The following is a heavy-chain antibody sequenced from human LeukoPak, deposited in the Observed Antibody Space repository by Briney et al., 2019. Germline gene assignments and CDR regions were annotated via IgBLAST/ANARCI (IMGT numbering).Heavy chain of an antibody. Sequence: GSLRLSCAASGFTVSSNHMSWVRQPPGKGLEWIGYIYYSGSTNYNPSLKSRVTISVDTSKNQFSLKLSSVTAADTAVYYCARGRPLYYYYYMDVWGKGTTVTVSS. CDR2: IYYSGST. CDR3: ARGRPLYYYYYMDV. V-gene: IGHV4-59*02. CDR1: GFTVSSNH. J-gene: IGHJ6*03.